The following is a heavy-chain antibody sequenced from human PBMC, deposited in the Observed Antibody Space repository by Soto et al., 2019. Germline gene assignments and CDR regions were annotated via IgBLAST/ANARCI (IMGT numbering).Heavy chain of an antibody. CDR3: AKVFYYYDSSGYYYFDY. V-gene: IGHV3-23*01. J-gene: IGHJ4*02. Sequence: PGGSLRLSCAASGFTFSSYAVSWVRQAPGKGPEWISSISGSGSTIYYADSVKGRFTISRDNSKNTLYLQMSSLRVEDTAVYYCAKVFYYYDSSGYYYFDYWGQGTLVTVSS. CDR1: GFTFSSYA. CDR2: ISGSGSTI. D-gene: IGHD3-22*01.